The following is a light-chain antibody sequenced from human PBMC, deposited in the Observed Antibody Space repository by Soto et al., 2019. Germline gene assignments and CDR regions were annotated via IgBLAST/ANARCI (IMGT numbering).Light chain of an antibody. Sequence: EIVMTQSPATLSVSPGDRATLSCWASHSVTPHLAWFQQRPGQTPGLLIYDASTRAPGIPARFSGRGSGADFTLTISSLEPEDFAVYYCQQRSDSITFGQGTRLEI. CDR3: QQRSDSIT. V-gene: IGKV3-11*01. CDR1: HSVTPH. CDR2: DAS. J-gene: IGKJ5*01.